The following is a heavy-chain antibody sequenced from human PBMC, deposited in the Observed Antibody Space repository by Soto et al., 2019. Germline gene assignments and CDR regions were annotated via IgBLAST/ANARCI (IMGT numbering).Heavy chain of an antibody. J-gene: IGHJ6*02. CDR2: IKSKTDGGTT. CDR1: GFTFSNAW. D-gene: IGHD2-15*01. CDR3: TTGRFCSGGSCYYYYYGMDV. V-gene: IGHV3-15*07. Sequence: GGSLRLSCAASGFTFSNAWMNWVRQAPGKGLEWVGRIKSKTDGGTTDYAAPVKGRFTISRDDSKNTLYLQMNSLKTEDTAVYYCTTGRFCSGGSCYYYYYGMDVWGQGTTVTVSS.